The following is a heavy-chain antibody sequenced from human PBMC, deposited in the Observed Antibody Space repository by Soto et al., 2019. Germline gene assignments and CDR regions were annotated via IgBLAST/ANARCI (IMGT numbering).Heavy chain of an antibody. CDR1: GGSFSGYY. CDR2: INDSGIT. D-gene: IGHD4-17*01. CDR3: ARVTRGDYLLAFSLRGMDV. Sequence: SETLSLTCSVYGGSFSGYYWSWIRQPPGKGLEWIGEINDSGITNYNPSLKSRVTMSVDTSKNQLSLKLNSVTAADTAVYYCARVTRGDYLLAFSLRGMDVWGQGTTVTVSS. V-gene: IGHV4-34*01. J-gene: IGHJ6*02.